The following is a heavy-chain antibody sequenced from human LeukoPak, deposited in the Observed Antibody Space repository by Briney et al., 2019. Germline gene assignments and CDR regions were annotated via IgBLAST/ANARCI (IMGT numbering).Heavy chain of an antibody. Sequence: ETLSLTCTVSGGSISSSSYYWGWIRQPPGKGLEWVSAISGSGGSTYYADSVKGRFTISRDNSKNTLYLQMNSLRAEDTAVYYCANDGGGGYYDSRDYWGQGTLVTVSS. J-gene: IGHJ4*02. CDR2: ISGSGGST. CDR1: GGSISSSSYY. CDR3: ANDGGGGYYDSRDY. D-gene: IGHD3-22*01. V-gene: IGHV3-23*01.